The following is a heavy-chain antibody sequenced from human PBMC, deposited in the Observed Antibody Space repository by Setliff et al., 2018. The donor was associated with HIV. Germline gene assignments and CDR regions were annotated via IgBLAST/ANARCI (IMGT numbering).Heavy chain of an antibody. J-gene: IGHJ4*02. D-gene: IGHD3-22*01. V-gene: IGHV4-39*07. Sequence: SSETLSLTCTVSRDSIRNGAYYWGWIRQPPGKGLEWIGSIYYSGSAYYNPSFKSRVTLSVDTSENQFSLRLSSVTAADTAVYYCARDRLTYYFDYWGQGILVTVSS. CDR2: IYYSGSA. CDR3: ARDRLTYYFDY. CDR1: RDSIRNGAYY.